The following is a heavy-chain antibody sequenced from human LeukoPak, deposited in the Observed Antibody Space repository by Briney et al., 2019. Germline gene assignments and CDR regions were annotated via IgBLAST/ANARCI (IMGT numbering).Heavy chain of an antibody. J-gene: IGHJ4*02. CDR3: ARATVTLIDY. CDR1: GGSISSGSYY. CDR2: IYTSGIT. V-gene: IGHV4-61*02. D-gene: IGHD4-11*01. Sequence: TSQTLSLXCTVSGGSISSGSYYWSWSRQPAGKGPEWIGRIYTSGITNYNPSLKSRVTISVDTSKNQFSLKLSSVTAADTAVYYCARATVTLIDYWGQGTLVTVSS.